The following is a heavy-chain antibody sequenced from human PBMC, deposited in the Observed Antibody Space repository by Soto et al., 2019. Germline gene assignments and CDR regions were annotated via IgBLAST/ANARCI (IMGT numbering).Heavy chain of an antibody. CDR2: INPDGTSA. Sequence: GGSLRLSCAASGFSFSTYWMHWVRQTPEKGLVWVSRINPDGTSAKYAESVRGRFTISRDNDKSTLYLQMNSLRADDTAIYYCARDPNYGSGSFDPWGQGTLVTVSS. CDR3: ARDPNYGSGSFDP. V-gene: IGHV3-74*03. CDR1: GFSFSTYW. D-gene: IGHD3-10*01. J-gene: IGHJ5*02.